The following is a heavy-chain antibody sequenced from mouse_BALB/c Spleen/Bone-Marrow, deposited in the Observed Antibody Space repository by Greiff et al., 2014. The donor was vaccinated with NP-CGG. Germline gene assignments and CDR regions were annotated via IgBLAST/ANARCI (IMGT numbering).Heavy chain of an antibody. D-gene: IGHD5-1*01. Sequence: EVHLVESGGGLVQPGGSLRLSCTTSEFTFTDYFMTWVRQPPGKALEWLGFIRNKPNGYTTEYNPSVKGRFTISRDNSQGILYLQMNTLRAEDSAIYYCARDYSGYFDFWGQGTTLTVSS. CDR3: ARDYSGYFDF. V-gene: IGHV7-3*02. CDR1: EFTFTDYF. J-gene: IGHJ2*01. CDR2: IRNKPNGYTT.